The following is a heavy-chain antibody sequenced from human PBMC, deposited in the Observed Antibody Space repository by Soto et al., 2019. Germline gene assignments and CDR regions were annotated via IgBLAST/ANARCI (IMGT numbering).Heavy chain of an antibody. CDR1: GFTFSNYG. V-gene: IGHV3-30*18. CDR3: AKEVAEYASGWYWVH. D-gene: IGHD6-13*01. Sequence: QVQLVESGGGVVQPGGSLRLSCAASGFTFSNYGMHWVRQAPGKGLEWVAVISYEGSAQHYADSVKGRFTISRDNSMNTLYLQMSSLRAEDAAVYYCAKEVAEYASGWYWVHWGQGSLVTVSS. J-gene: IGHJ4*02. CDR2: ISYEGSAQ.